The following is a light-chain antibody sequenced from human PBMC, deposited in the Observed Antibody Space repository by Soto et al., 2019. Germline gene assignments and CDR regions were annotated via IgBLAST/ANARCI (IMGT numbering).Light chain of an antibody. J-gene: IGLJ2*01. CDR2: GNS. V-gene: IGLV1-40*01. CDR3: QSYASSLSGVV. CDR1: SSNIGAGYD. Sequence: QSVLTQPPSVSGAPGQRVTISCTGSSSNIGAGYDVHWYKQLPGTAPKLLIYGNSNRPSGVPDRFSGSKSGTSASLAITGLQAEDEADYYCQSYASSLSGVVFGGGTKVTVL.